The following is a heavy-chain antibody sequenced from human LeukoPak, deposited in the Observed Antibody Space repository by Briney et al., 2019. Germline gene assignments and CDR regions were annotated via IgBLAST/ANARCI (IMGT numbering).Heavy chain of an antibody. V-gene: IGHV1-2*02. D-gene: IGHD3-16*01. CDR3: VRGGFAGLSHYYYYGMDV. J-gene: IGHJ6*02. Sequence: ASVKVSRKASGYTFTGYYMHWVRQAPGQRPEWMGWINPNSGGINYAQKFQGRVTMTRDPSVSTAYMKLSRLRSDDTAIYYCVRGGFAGLSHYYYYGMDVWGQGTTVTVSS. CDR1: GYTFTGYY. CDR2: INPNSGGI.